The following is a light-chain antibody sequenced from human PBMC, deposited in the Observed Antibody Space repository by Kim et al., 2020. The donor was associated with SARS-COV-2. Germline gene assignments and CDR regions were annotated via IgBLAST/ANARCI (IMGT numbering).Light chain of an antibody. CDR3: YSAADNNLEV. Sequence: VLPGQTDRIPCSGDVRRKKYVRWVQQKPGQAPVLVIYKDSERPSGIPQRFSGSSSGTTVTLTISGAQVEDEADYYCYSAADNNLEVFGGGTQLTVL. V-gene: IGLV3-27*01. J-gene: IGLJ3*02. CDR1: VRRKKY. CDR2: KDS.